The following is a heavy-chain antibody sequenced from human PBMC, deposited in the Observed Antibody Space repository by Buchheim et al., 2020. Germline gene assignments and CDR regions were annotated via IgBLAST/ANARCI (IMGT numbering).Heavy chain of an antibody. CDR3: AKSFNFWSDFYTPFDY. D-gene: IGHD3-3*01. CDR2: IKGSSSTT. CDR1: GFTFSNYA. J-gene: IGHJ4*02. Sequence: EVQLLESGGALEQPGGSLRLSCATSGFTFSNYAMSWVRQAPGKGLEWVSGIKGSSSTTHYADSVKGRFTISRDHSRSTLYLQMNSLRAEDTAVYYCAKSFNFWSDFYTPFDYWGQGSL. V-gene: IGHV3-23*01.